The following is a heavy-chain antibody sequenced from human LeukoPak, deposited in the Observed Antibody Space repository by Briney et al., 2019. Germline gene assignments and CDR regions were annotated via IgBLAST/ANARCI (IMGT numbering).Heavy chain of an antibody. Sequence: SKTLSLTCTVSGGSISNYYWRWIRQPPGKGLEWIGYIYYSGSTNYNPSLKSRVTISVDTSKNQFSLKLNSVTAAATAVYYCARDLPRSGRDAFDIWGQGTMVTVSS. CDR1: GGSISNYY. CDR3: ARDLPRSGRDAFDI. CDR2: IYYSGST. D-gene: IGHD3-10*01. J-gene: IGHJ3*02. V-gene: IGHV4-59*01.